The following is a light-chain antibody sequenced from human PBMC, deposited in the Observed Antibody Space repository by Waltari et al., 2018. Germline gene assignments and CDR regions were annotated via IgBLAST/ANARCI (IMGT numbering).Light chain of an antibody. Sequence: QSTLTQPASVSGSRGQTITISCTGTSSDIGGYDFVSWYQQFPGKAPKLIIYDVNNRPSGGSGRFSGFKSGNTASLTISGLQTEDEAEYYCSSYTSTNTHVVFGGGTKVTVL. V-gene: IGLV2-14*03. CDR2: DVN. CDR3: SSYTSTNTHVV. CDR1: SSDIGGYDF. J-gene: IGLJ2*01.